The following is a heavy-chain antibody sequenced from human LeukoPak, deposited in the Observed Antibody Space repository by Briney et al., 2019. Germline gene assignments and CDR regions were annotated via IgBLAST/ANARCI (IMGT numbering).Heavy chain of an antibody. CDR2: IGGSGSRR. Sequence: GGSLRLSCAASGFTFSNYTMSWGRQAPGKGLEWVSAIGGSGSRRYHADSVKGRFTISRDNSRNTLYLQINSLRAEDTAVYYCATTYGHSGDYEAYWGQGTLVTVSS. J-gene: IGHJ4*02. D-gene: IGHD4-17*01. CDR1: GFTFSNYT. CDR3: ATTYGHSGDYEAY. V-gene: IGHV3-23*01.